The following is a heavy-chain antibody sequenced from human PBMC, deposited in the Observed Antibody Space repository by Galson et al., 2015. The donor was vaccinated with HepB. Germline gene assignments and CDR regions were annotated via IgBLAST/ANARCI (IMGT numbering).Heavy chain of an antibody. J-gene: IGHJ3*02. D-gene: IGHD6-13*01. Sequence: SVKVSCKASGYTFTSYGISWVRQAPGQGLEWMGWISAYNGNTNYAQKLQGRVTMTTDTSASTAYMELRSLRSDDTAVYYCATGIAGGYDAFDIWGQGTMVTVSS. CDR1: GYTFTSYG. CDR3: ATGIAGGYDAFDI. V-gene: IGHV1-18*01. CDR2: ISAYNGNT.